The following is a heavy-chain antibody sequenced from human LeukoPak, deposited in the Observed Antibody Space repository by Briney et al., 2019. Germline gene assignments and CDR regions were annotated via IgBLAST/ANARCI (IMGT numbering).Heavy chain of an antibody. CDR3: ARAVGFYDSSAFDL. J-gene: IGHJ5*02. CDR2: VYYTGST. D-gene: IGHD3-22*01. Sequence: PSETLSLTCTVSGGSISSYYWSWIRQPPGKGLEWIGYVYYTGSTNYNPSLNSRVTMSIDTSKNQFSLRLSSVTAADTAVYYCARAVGFYDSSAFDLWGQGTLVTVSS. V-gene: IGHV4-59*01. CDR1: GGSISSYY.